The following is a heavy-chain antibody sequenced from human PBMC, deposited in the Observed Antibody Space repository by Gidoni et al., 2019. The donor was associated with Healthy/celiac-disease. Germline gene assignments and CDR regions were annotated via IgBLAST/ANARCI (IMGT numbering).Heavy chain of an antibody. V-gene: IGHV3-21*01. CDR1: GFTFSSYS. CDR3: ARVDVVVAEDFDY. J-gene: IGHJ4*02. D-gene: IGHD2-15*01. Sequence: EVQLVESGGGLVKPGGSLSLSCAASGFTFSSYSMNWVRQAPGKGLEWVSSISSSSSYIYYADSVKGRFTISRDNAKNSLYLQMNSLRAEDTAVYYCARVDVVVAEDFDYWGQGTLVTVSS. CDR2: ISSSSSYI.